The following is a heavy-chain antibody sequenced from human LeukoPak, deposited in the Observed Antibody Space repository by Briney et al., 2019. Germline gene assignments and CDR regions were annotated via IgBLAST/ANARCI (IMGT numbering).Heavy chain of an antibody. CDR2: INHSGST. Sequence: SETLSLTCTISGGSISSPSSYRGWIRQPPGKGLEWIGEINHSGSTNYNPSLKSRVTISVDTSKNQFSLKLSSVTAADTAVYYCARRYYDYVWGSYRQDNWFDPWGQGTLVTVSS. J-gene: IGHJ5*02. CDR3: ARRYYDYVWGSYRQDNWFDP. D-gene: IGHD3-16*02. V-gene: IGHV4-39*07. CDR1: GGSISSPSSY.